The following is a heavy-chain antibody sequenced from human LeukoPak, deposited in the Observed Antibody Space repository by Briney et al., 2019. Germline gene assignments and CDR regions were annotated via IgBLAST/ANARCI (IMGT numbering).Heavy chain of an antibody. CDR2: ISGSGGRT. J-gene: IGHJ4*02. D-gene: IGHD3-16*01. CDR3: AKDAVILRYFDY. CDR1: GFTFSNSA. Sequence: PGGSLRLSCAASGFTFSNSAMSWVRQAPGKGLEWVSTISGSGGRTYYADSVKGRFTISRDNSKNTLYLQVNSLRADDTAVYYCAKDAVILRYFDYWGQGTLVTVSS. V-gene: IGHV3-23*01.